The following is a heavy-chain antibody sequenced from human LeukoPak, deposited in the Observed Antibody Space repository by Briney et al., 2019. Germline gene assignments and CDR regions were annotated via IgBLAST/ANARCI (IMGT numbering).Heavy chain of an antibody. D-gene: IGHD1-26*01. CDR3: ARDPGVGATTFDY. CDR2: ISSSSSYI. Sequence: GGSLRLSCAASGFTFSSYSMNWVRQALGKGLEWVSSISSSSSYIYYADAMKGRFTISRDNAKNSLYLQMNSLRAEDTAVYYCARDPGVGATTFDYWGQGTLVTVSS. J-gene: IGHJ4*02. CDR1: GFTFSSYS. V-gene: IGHV3-21*01.